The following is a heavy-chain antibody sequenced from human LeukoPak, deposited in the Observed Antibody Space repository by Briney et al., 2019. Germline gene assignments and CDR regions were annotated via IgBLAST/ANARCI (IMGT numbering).Heavy chain of an antibody. CDR3: ARGLSPSGYGDYGAIDS. CDR1: GGPFSGYY. J-gene: IGHJ4*02. Sequence: ESSEPLSLTRAVYGGPFSGYYWSWIRQPPGKGLEWIGEINHSGSTNYNPSLKSRVTISVDTSKNQFSLKLSSVTAADTAVYYCARGLSPSGYGDYGAIDSWGQGTLVTVSS. D-gene: IGHD4-17*01. CDR2: INHSGST. V-gene: IGHV4-34*01.